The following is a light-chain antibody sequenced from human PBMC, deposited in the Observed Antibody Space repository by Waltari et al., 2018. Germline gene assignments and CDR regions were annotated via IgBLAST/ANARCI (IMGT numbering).Light chain of an antibody. CDR1: TSNIGSNT. V-gene: IGLV1-44*01. CDR3: AAWDDSLKGYV. J-gene: IGLJ1*01. Sequence: QSVLTQPPSASGTPGQRVTLSCSGSTSNIGSNTVTWYQQVPGTAPKLLIYTNNQRPSGVPDRFSGSKSGTSASLAISGLQSEDEADYYCAAWDDSLKGYVFGPGTKVTVL. CDR2: TNN.